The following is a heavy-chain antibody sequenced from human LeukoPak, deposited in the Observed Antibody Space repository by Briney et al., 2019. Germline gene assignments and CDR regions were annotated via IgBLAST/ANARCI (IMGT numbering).Heavy chain of an antibody. CDR1: GYTFTGYY. Sequence: GASVKVSCKASGYTFTGYYMHWVRQAPGQGLEWMGWINPNSGGTNYAQKFQGWVTMTRDTSISTAYMELSRLRSDDTAVYYCARGWTYYYDSSGNLQGAFDIWGQGTMVTVSS. V-gene: IGHV1-2*04. J-gene: IGHJ3*02. CDR2: INPNSGGT. CDR3: ARGWTYYYDSSGNLQGAFDI. D-gene: IGHD3-22*01.